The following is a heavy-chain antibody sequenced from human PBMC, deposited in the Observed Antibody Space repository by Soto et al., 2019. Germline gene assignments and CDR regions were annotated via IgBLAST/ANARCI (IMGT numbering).Heavy chain of an antibody. CDR1: GFTFSSYA. CDR2: ISGSGGST. V-gene: IGHV3-23*01. D-gene: IGHD6-13*01. CDR3: AKIHHSSSGYLVAFDI. Sequence: EVQLLESGGGLVQPGGSLRLSCAASGFTFSSYAMSWVRQAPGKGLEWVSAISGSGGSTYYADSVKGRFSISRDNSKNTRYLQMNSLGAEHTAVDYCAKIHHSSSGYLVAFDIWGQGTMVTVSS. J-gene: IGHJ3*02.